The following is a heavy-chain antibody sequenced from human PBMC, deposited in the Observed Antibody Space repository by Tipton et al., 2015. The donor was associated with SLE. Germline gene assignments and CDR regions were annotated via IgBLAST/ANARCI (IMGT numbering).Heavy chain of an antibody. J-gene: IGHJ6*03. CDR2: IYTSGST. CDR3: AREGVHFWSGSSYYYYYYMDV. Sequence: LRLSCAVYGGSFSVYYWSWIRQPAGKGLEWIGRIYTSGSTNYNPSLKSRVTISVDTSKNQFSLKLSSVTAADTAVYYCAREGVHFWSGSSYYYYYYMDVWGKGTTVTVSS. CDR1: GGSFSVYY. D-gene: IGHD3-3*02. V-gene: IGHV4-4*07.